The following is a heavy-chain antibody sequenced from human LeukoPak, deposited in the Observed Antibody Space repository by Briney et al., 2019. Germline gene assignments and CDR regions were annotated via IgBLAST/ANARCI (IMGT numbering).Heavy chain of an antibody. Sequence: SETLSLTCTVSGGSISIYYWSWIRQPPGKGLEWIGYIYYSGTTNYNPSLKSRVTISVDTSKNQFSLKLSSVTAADTAVYYCARSVGPTEIRFDPWGQGTLVTVSS. V-gene: IGHV4-59*01. D-gene: IGHD1-26*01. CDR2: IYYSGTT. CDR1: GGSISIYY. J-gene: IGHJ5*02. CDR3: ARSVGPTEIRFDP.